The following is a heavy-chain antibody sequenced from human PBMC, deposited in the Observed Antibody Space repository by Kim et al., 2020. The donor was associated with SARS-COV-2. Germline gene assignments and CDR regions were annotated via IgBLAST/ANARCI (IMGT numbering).Heavy chain of an antibody. CDR1: GVSITSSTW. V-gene: IGHV4-4*02. Sequence: SETLSLTCTVSGVSITSSTWWTCVRQPPGKGLEWIGEMFHSGTTNYNPSLKSRVTISVDKSKNHFSLHLNSVTAADTAVYYCSGSTGWYRLDYWGQGTLV. CDR3: SGSTGWYRLDY. CDR2: MFHSGTT. J-gene: IGHJ4*02. D-gene: IGHD6-19*01.